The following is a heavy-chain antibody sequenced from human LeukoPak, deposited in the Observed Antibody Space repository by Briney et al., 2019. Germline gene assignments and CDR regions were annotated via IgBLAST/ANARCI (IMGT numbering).Heavy chain of an antibody. V-gene: IGHV3-30*18. CDR1: GFTFSSYG. CDR2: ISYDGSNK. D-gene: IGHD5-12*01. CDR3: AKDIVATTQYYYYYGMDV. Sequence: GGSLRLSCAASGFTFSSYGMHWVRQAPGKGLEWVAVISYDGSNKYYADSVKGRFTISRDNSKKTLYLQMNSLRAEDTAVYYCAKDIVATTQYYYYYGMDVWGQGTTVTVSS. J-gene: IGHJ6*02.